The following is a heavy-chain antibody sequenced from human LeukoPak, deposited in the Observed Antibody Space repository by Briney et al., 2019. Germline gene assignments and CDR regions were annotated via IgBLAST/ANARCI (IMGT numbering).Heavy chain of an antibody. J-gene: IGHJ4*02. D-gene: IGHD4-11*01. CDR2: ISSSGSTI. Sequence: GGSLRLSCAASGFTFSDYYMSWIRQAPGKGLEWVSYISSSGSTIYYADSVKGRLTISRDNAKNSLYLQMNSLRAEDTAVYYCARTTVTIQFDYWGQGTLVTVSP. V-gene: IGHV3-11*01. CDR1: GFTFSDYY. CDR3: ARTTVTIQFDY.